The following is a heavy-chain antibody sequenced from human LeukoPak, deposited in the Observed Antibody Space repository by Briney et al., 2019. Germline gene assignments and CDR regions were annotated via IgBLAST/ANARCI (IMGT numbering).Heavy chain of an antibody. V-gene: IGHV4-59*08. D-gene: IGHD7-27*01. CDR1: GASISSHY. CDR3: ARRRNWGYFDY. Sequence: SETLSLTCSVSGASISSHYWSWIRQPPGKGLEWIGYIHYSGSTNCNPSLKSRVTISLDTSKNQFSLKLSSVTAADTAVYYCARRRNWGYFDYWGQGTLVTVSS. CDR2: IHYSGST. J-gene: IGHJ4*02.